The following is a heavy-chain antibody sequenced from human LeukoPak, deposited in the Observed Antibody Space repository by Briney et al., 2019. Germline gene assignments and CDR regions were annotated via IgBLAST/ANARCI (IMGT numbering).Heavy chain of an antibody. Sequence: SETLSLTCTVSGGSISSSSYYWGWIRQPPGKGLEWIGSIYYSGSTYYNPSLKSRVTISVDTSKNQFSLKLSSVTAADTAVYYCARVIPGDYGGNSYRTWFDPWGQGTLVTVSS. CDR1: GGSISSSSYY. D-gene: IGHD4-23*01. V-gene: IGHV4-39*01. CDR3: ARVIPGDYGGNSYRTWFDP. CDR2: IYYSGST. J-gene: IGHJ5*02.